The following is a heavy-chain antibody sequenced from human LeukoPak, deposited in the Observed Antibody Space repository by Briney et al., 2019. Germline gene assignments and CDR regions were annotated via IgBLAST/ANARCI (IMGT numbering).Heavy chain of an antibody. V-gene: IGHV4-59*01. CDR1: GGSISSYY. CDR3: ARIRGYSYGHDAFDI. Sequence: KPSETLSLTCTVSGGSISSYYWSWIRQPPGKGLEWIGYIYYSGSTNYNPSLKSRVTISVDTSKNQFSLKLSSVTAADTAVYYCARIRGYSYGHDAFDIRGQGTMVTVSS. CDR2: IYYSGST. J-gene: IGHJ3*02. D-gene: IGHD5-18*01.